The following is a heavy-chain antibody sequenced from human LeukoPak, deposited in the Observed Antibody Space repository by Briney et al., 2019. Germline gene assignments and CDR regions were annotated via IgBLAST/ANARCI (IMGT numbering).Heavy chain of an antibody. V-gene: IGHV1-18*01. CDR2: ISAYNGNT. D-gene: IGHD3-3*01. Sequence: GASVKVSCKASGYTFTSYGISWVRQAPGQGLEWMGWISAYNGNTNYAQKLRGRDTMNRHTSKSTAYMELRSLRSDDTAVYYCARVGDVWSGKFDYWGQGTLVTVSS. CDR3: ARVGDVWSGKFDY. J-gene: IGHJ4*02. CDR1: GYTFTSYG.